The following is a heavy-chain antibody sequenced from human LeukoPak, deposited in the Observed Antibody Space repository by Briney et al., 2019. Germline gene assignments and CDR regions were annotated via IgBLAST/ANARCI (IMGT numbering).Heavy chain of an antibody. J-gene: IGHJ4*02. CDR1: GGSISSSNYY. Sequence: PSETLSLTCTVSGGSISSSNYYWGWIRQPPGKGLEWLGSIYYSGITYYNPSLKSRVTISVDTSNNQFSLKLSSVTAADTAMYYCARLLIYCSSTSCHFDYWGQGTLVTVSS. CDR3: ARLLIYCSSTSCHFDY. D-gene: IGHD2-2*01. V-gene: IGHV4-39*01. CDR2: IYYSGIT.